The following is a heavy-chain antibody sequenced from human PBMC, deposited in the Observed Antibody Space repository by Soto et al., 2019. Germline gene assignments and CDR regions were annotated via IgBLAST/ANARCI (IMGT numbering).Heavy chain of an antibody. V-gene: IGHV3-23*01. Sequence: PGGSLRLSCAASGFTFSSYAMSWVRQAPGKGLEWVSAISGSGGSTYYADSVKGRFTISRDNSKNTLYLQMNSLRAEDTAVYYCAKDLRRITMIVVVIGRPGMDVWGQGTTVTVSS. CDR3: AKDLRRITMIVVVIGRPGMDV. CDR1: GFTFSSYA. D-gene: IGHD3-22*01. J-gene: IGHJ6*02. CDR2: ISGSGGST.